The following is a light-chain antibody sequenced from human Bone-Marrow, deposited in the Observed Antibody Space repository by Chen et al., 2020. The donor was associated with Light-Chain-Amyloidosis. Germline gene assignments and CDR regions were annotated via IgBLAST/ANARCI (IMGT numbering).Light chain of an antibody. Sequence: QSSLTQPPSVSGSPGQSVTISFTGTSSDVGVYNRVSWYQQPPGTAPKRMIYEVSNRPSWVPDRFSGSKSGNTASLTISGLQAEDEADYYCSSYTSSSTVIFGGGTKLTVL. CDR1: SSDVGVYNR. J-gene: IGLJ2*01. CDR2: EVS. CDR3: SSYTSSSTVI. V-gene: IGLV2-18*02.